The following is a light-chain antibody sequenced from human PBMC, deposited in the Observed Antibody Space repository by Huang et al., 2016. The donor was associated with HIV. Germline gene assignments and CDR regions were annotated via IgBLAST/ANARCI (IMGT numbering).Light chain of an antibody. Sequence: EIVLTQSPGTLSLFPGERATLSCRASQSVSSSYLAWYHQKPGQAPRLLLYGASNGATGIPARFSGSGSGTDFTLTISRVEPEDFAVYYCQQYGGSPITFGQGTRLEIK. V-gene: IGKV3-20*01. J-gene: IGKJ5*01. CDR2: GAS. CDR3: QQYGGSPIT. CDR1: QSVSSSY.